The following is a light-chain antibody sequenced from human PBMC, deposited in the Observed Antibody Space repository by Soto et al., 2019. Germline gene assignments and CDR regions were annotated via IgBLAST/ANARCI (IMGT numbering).Light chain of an antibody. CDR2: DPS. V-gene: IGKV1-5*01. J-gene: IGKJ1*01. CDR3: QQYNSYSPKT. Sequence: DIHMSQSPSSVSASVGYRVTITCGASQSISSWLAWYQQKPVKAPKLLXYDPSSLESGVPSRFNGSGSGTEFTLTISSLQPDDFANYYCQQYNSYSPKTFGQGTKVDIK. CDR1: QSISSW.